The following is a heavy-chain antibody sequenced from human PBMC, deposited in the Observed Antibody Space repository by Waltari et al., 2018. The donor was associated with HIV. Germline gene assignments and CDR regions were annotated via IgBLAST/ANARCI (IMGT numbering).Heavy chain of an antibody. CDR3: ARDLQSYDSSGSDY. V-gene: IGHV1-2*02. D-gene: IGHD3-22*01. CDR2: INPNSGGT. CDR1: GYTFTGYY. J-gene: IGHJ4*02. Sequence: QVQLVQSGAEVKKPGASVKVSCKASGYTFTGYYMHWVRQAPGQGLEWMGLINPNSGGTNYAQKLQGRVTMTRDTSISTAYMELSRLRADDTAVYYCARDLQSYDSSGSDYWGQGTLVTVSS.